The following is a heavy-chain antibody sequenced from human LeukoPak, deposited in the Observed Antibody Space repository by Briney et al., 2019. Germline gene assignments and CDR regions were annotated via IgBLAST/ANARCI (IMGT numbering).Heavy chain of an antibody. CDR1: GGSISRYY. D-gene: IGHD4-17*01. CDR2: MYTSGST. J-gene: IGHJ4*02. CDR3: AREGGPGGDYGSIDS. Sequence: PSETLSLTCSVSGGSISRYYWSWIRQPAGKQPEWIGRMYTSGSTYYNPSLKGRVTMSADTSKNQFSLKLTSVTAADTSVYYCAREGGPGGDYGSIDSWGQGTLVTVSS. V-gene: IGHV4-4*07.